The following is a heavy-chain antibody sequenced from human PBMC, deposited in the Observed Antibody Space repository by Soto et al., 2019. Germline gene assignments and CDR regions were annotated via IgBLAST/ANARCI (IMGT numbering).Heavy chain of an antibody. CDR1: AFSFSTSW. Sequence: EVQLVESGGTLVQPGGSLRLSCAASAFSFSTSWMHWVRQAPGEGLVWVSRINPDGRPINNANSVKGRFTTSRDSAKNTLYLQMNILRVEDTAVYFCATAGNCRFDNWGLGTLVTVSS. D-gene: IGHD1-1*01. V-gene: IGHV3-74*01. CDR2: INPDGRPI. J-gene: IGHJ4*02. CDR3: ATAGNCRFDN.